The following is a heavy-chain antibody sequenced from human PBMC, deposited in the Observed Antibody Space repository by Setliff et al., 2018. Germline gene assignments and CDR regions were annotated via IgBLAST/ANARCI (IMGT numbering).Heavy chain of an antibody. Sequence: GASVKVSCKASGYSLSAYVMHWVRQAPGQRLEWMGWINGASGNTKYSQKFQGGVTITRDTSASTAHMELSSLRSEDTAVYYCARERYFDNWGQGTLVTSPQ. J-gene: IGHJ4*02. CDR2: INGASGNT. CDR3: ARERYFDN. CDR1: GYSLSAYV. V-gene: IGHV1-3*01.